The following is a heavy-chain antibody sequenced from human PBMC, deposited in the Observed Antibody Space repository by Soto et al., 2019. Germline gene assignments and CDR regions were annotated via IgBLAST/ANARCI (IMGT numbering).Heavy chain of an antibody. D-gene: IGHD5-18*01. J-gene: IGHJ6*02. CDR2: ISAYNGNT. CDR3: ARGLADTAMGSYYYYGMDV. V-gene: IGHV1-18*01. CDR1: GYTFTSYG. Sequence: QVQLVQSGAEVKKPGASVKVSCKASGYTFTSYGISWGRQAPGQGLEWMGWISAYNGNTKYAQKLQGRVTMTTDTSTSTVYMELRSLRSDDTAVYYCARGLADTAMGSYYYYGMDVWGQGTTVTVSS.